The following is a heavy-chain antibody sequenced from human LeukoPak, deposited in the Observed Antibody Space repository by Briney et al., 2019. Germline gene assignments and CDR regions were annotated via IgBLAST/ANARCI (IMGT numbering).Heavy chain of an antibody. CDR2: IWYDGSNQ. CDR1: GFTYSRNG. CDR3: ARENCDSLDY. J-gene: IGHJ4*02. V-gene: IGHV3-33*01. D-gene: IGHD1-1*01. Sequence: GGSLRHPCAASGFTYSRNGMHWVRQAPGKGLEWVAVIWYDGSNQYYADSVKGRFTISRDNSKNTLYLQMNSLRAEDTAVYYCARENCDSLDYWGRGTLVTVSS.